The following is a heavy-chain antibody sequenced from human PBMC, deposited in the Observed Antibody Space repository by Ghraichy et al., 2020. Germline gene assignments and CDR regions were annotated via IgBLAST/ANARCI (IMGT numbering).Heavy chain of an antibody. CDR1: GYTFTTYG. J-gene: IGHJ6*03. V-gene: IGHV1-18*01. CDR2: ISGYNGNT. D-gene: IGHD6-6*01. Sequence: ASVKVSCKASGYTFTTYGISWVRQAPGQGLEWMGWISGYNGNTNYAQKLQGRVTMTTDTSTSTAYMELRSLRSDDTAVYYCARRGSSSSFYYYYMDVWGKGTTVTVSS. CDR3: ARRGSSSSFYYYYMDV.